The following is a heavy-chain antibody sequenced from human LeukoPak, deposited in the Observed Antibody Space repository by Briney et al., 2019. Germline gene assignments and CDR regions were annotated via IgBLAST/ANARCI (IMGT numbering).Heavy chain of an antibody. CDR2: IYYTGGT. CDR3: AKYGNSGWVIDN. Sequence: SETLSLTCTVSGGSIGSNYRTWIRQPPGKGLEYIGYIYYTGGTNYNPSLKSRVTISVDTSKNQFSLKLTSVTAADTAVYFCAKYGNSGWVIDNWGQGTLVTVSS. D-gene: IGHD6-19*01. V-gene: IGHV4-59*08. J-gene: IGHJ4*02. CDR1: GGSIGSNY.